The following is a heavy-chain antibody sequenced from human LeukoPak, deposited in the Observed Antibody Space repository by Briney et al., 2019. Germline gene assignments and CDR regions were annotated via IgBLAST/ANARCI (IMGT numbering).Heavy chain of an antibody. Sequence: GGSLRLSWAASGXTFSSYGMHWVRQAPGKGLEWVAVISNDGSNKHYADSVKGRFTISRDNSKNTLYLQMNSLRAEDTAVYYCAKDLTGVNYCLDQWGQGTLVTVSS. CDR2: ISNDGSNK. V-gene: IGHV3-30*18. CDR1: GXTFSSYG. D-gene: IGHD1-7*01. J-gene: IGHJ4*02. CDR3: AKDLTGVNYCLDQ.